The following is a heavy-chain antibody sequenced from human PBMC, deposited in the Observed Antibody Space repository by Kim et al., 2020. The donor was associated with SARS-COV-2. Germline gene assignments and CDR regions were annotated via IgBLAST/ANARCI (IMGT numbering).Heavy chain of an antibody. Sequence: PSFQGHVTISADKSISTAYLQWSSLKASDTAMYYCARGRYDMLTGYTELDYWGQGTLVTVSS. CDR3: ARGRYDMLTGYTELDY. D-gene: IGHD3-9*01. V-gene: IGHV5-10-1*01. J-gene: IGHJ4*02.